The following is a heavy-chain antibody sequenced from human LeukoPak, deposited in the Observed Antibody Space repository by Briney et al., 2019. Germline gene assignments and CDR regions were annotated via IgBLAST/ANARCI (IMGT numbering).Heavy chain of an antibody. CDR3: ARDKAAADRSLDY. CDR2: MSSSGIS. V-gene: IGHV4-61*02. D-gene: IGHD6-13*01. CDR1: NGSISSNTYF. Sequence: SETLSLTCTVSNGSISSNTYFWSWIRQPAGKGLEWIGRMSSSGISTYSPSLKSRVTISIDTSRNQFSMNLNSVTAADTAVYYCARDKAAADRSLDYWGQGTLVTISS. J-gene: IGHJ4*02.